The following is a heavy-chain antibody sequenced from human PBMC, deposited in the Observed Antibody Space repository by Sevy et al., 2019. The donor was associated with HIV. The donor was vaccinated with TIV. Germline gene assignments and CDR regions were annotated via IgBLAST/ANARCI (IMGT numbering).Heavy chain of an antibody. CDR2: ISSSSSYI. D-gene: IGHD2-15*01. J-gene: IGHJ6*02. CDR1: GFTFSSYS. CDR3: TRKGGMEYCSGGSCYPTGYDYYYGMDV. V-gene: IGHV3-21*01. Sequence: GGSLRLSCAASGFTFSSYSMNWVRQAPGKGLEWVSSISSSSSYIYYADSVNGRFTISRDNAKNSLYLQMNSLRAEDTAVYYCTRKGGMEYCSGGSCYPTGYDYYYGMDVWGQGTTVTVSS.